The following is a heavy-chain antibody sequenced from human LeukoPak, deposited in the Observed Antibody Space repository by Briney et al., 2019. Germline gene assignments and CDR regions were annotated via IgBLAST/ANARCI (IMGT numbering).Heavy chain of an antibody. Sequence: ASVKVSCKASGYTFTGYYMHWVRQAPGQGLEWMGWINPNSGGTNYAQKLQGRVTMTTDTSTSTAYMELRSLRSDDTAVYYCARDDDYYDSSGPYFDYWGQGTLVTVSS. CDR1: GYTFTGYY. CDR2: INPNSGGT. J-gene: IGHJ4*02. CDR3: ARDDDYYDSSGPYFDY. V-gene: IGHV1-2*02. D-gene: IGHD3-22*01.